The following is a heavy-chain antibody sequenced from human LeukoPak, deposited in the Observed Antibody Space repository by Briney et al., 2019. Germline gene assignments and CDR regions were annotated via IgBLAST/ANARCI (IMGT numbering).Heavy chain of an antibody. Sequence: PSETLSLTCTVSGGSISSYYWSWIRQPPGKGLEWIGYIYYSGSTNYNPSLKSRVTISVDTSKNQFSLKLSSVTAADTAVYYCARDQAARGLDYWGQGTLVTVSS. D-gene: IGHD6-13*01. CDR1: GGSISSYY. J-gene: IGHJ4*02. CDR3: ARDQAARGLDY. CDR2: IYYSGST. V-gene: IGHV4-59*01.